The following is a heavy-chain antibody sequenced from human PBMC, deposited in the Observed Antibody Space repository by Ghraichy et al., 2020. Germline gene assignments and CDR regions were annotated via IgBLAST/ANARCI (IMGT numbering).Heavy chain of an antibody. V-gene: IGHV4-59*01. CDR3: ARDEVVVPAASGDQHYYYYYGMDV. CDR1: GGSISSYY. D-gene: IGHD2-2*01. CDR2: IYYSGST. J-gene: IGHJ6*02. Sequence: SETLSLTCTVSGGSISSYYWSWIRQPPGKGLEWIGYIYYSGSTNYNPSLKSRVTISVDTSKNQFSLKLSSVTAADTAVYYCARDEVVVPAASGDQHYYYYYGMDVWGQGTTVTVSS.